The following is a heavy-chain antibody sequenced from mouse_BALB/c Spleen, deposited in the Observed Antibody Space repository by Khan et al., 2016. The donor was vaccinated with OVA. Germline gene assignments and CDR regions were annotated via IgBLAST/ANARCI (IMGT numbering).Heavy chain of an antibody. D-gene: IGHD6-1*01. CDR1: GYTFTSYW. J-gene: IGHJ2*01. V-gene: IGHV1-69*02. CDR3: TRRGQDFFDY. Sequence: QVQLQQPGAELVRPGASVMLSCKASGYTFTSYWINWVKQRPGQGLEWIGNIYPSDSYTNYNQEFKGKATLTVDKSSSTAYMQLSSPTSEDSAVYYCTRRGQDFFDYWGQGTTLTVSS. CDR2: IYPSDSYT.